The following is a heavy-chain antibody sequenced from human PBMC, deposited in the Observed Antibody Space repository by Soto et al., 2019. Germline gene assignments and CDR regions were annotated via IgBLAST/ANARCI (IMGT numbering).Heavy chain of an antibody. CDR1: GFTFDDYA. D-gene: IGHD2-2*01. CDR3: AKSSDIVVVPAAPYDAFYI. J-gene: IGHJ3*02. CDR2: ISWNSGSI. Sequence: GGSLRLSCAASGFTFDDYAMHWVRQAPGEGLEWVSGISWNSGSIGYADSVKGRFTISRDNAKNSLYLQMNSLRAEDTALYYCAKSSDIVVVPAAPYDAFYIWGQGTMVTVSS. V-gene: IGHV3-9*01.